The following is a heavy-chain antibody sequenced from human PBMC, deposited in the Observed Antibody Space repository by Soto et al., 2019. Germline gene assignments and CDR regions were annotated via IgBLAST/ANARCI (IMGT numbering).Heavy chain of an antibody. J-gene: IGHJ4*02. Sequence: PSETLSFTCTVSGGSVSSGSYYWSWIRQPPGKGLEWIGYIYYSGSTNYNPSLKSRVTISVDTSKNQFSLKLSSVTAADTAVYYCARDRYDFWSGPGSIFDYWGQGTLVTVSS. CDR3: ARDRYDFWSGPGSIFDY. CDR1: GGSVSSGSYY. V-gene: IGHV4-61*01. D-gene: IGHD3-3*01. CDR2: IYYSGST.